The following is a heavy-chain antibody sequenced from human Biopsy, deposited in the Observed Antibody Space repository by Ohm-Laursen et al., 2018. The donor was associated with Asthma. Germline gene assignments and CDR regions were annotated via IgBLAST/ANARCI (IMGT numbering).Heavy chain of an antibody. CDR2: ISWNSGNI. V-gene: IGHV3-9*01. CDR1: GFSFDDCA. CDR3: AKSADYYDSTDYLDF. D-gene: IGHD3-22*01. Sequence: SLRLSRAASGFSFDDCAMHWVRQAPGKGLEWVSSISWNSGNIDYAVSVKGRFTISRDNAKNSLYLQMQSLRPEDTAFYYCAKSADYYDSTDYLDFWGRGTLVTVSS. J-gene: IGHJ4*01.